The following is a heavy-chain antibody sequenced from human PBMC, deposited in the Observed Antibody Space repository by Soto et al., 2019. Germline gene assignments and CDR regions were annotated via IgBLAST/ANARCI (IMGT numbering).Heavy chain of an antibody. V-gene: IGHV5-51*01. Sequence: PGESLKISCKGSGYSFTSSWSGWERQKPGKGLEWMGIIYPGDSDTRYSPSFQGQVTISADKSISTAYLQWSSLKASDTAMYYCARHRGATVTTHPYYCYYYYMDVWGKGTTVTVSS. J-gene: IGHJ6*03. D-gene: IGHD4-17*01. CDR1: GYSFTSSW. CDR3: ARHRGATVTTHPYYCYYYYMDV. CDR2: IYPGDSDT.